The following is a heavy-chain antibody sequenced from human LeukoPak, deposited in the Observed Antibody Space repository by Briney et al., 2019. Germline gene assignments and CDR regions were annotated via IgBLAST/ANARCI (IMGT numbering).Heavy chain of an antibody. J-gene: IGHJ4*02. CDR2: IKQDGSNK. D-gene: IGHD2-21*01. CDR3: ARRSLRGGADLDY. Sequence: GGSLRLSCAASGFTFSSYWMSWVRQAPGKGLEWAANIKQDGSNKYYADSVKGRFTISRDNSKNTLYLQMNSLRAEDTAVYYCARRSLRGGADLDYWGQGTLVTVSS. V-gene: IGHV3-7*01. CDR1: GFTFSSYW.